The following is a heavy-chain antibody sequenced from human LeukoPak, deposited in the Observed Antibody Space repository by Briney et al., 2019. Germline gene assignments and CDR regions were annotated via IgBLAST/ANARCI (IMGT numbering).Heavy chain of an antibody. CDR3: ARGERGYTYGKGGYYYGMDV. CDR2: IYHDGST. CDR1: GGSFSTYY. Sequence: PSETLSLTCSVSGGSFSTYYWSWVRQFPGKRLEWIAYIYHDGSTNYNPSLQSRVTISIDTSKNQFSLKVTSVTAADTAVYYCARGERGYTYGKGGYYYGMDVWGQGTTVTVSS. D-gene: IGHD5-18*01. V-gene: IGHV4-59*01. J-gene: IGHJ6*02.